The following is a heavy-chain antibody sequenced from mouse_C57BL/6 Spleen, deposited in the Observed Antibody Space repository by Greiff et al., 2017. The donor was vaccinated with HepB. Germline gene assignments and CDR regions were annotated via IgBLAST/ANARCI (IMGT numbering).Heavy chain of an antibody. Sequence: VQLQQPGAELVKPGASVKLSCKASGYTFTSYWMHWVKQRPGQGLEWIGMIHPNSGSTNYNEKFKSKATLTVDKSSSTAYMQLSSLTSEDSAVYYCARNWDGDYFDYWGQGTTLTVSS. CDR3: ARNWDGDYFDY. CDR1: GYTFTSYW. CDR2: IHPNSGST. V-gene: IGHV1-64*01. J-gene: IGHJ2*01. D-gene: IGHD4-1*01.